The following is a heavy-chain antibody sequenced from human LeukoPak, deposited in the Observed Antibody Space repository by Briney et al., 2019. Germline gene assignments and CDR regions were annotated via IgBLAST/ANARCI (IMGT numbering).Heavy chain of an antibody. Sequence: ASVKVSCKASGYTFTSYGISWVRQAPGQGLEWMGWINTNTGNPTYAQGFTGRFVFSLDTSVSTAYLQITSLKAEDTAVYYCARDPGYCSGDSCYNWFDPWGQGTLVTVSS. CDR1: GYTFTSYG. CDR3: ARDPGYCSGDSCYNWFDP. CDR2: INTNTGNP. D-gene: IGHD2-15*01. J-gene: IGHJ5*02. V-gene: IGHV7-4-1*02.